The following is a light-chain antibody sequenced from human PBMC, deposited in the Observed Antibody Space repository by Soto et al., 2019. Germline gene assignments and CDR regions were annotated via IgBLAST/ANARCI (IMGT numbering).Light chain of an antibody. V-gene: IGKV2-28*01. CDR1: QFCLHRNVYHY. CDR3: MPALQSWP. Sequence: SLPVTPGEPASISCRSSQFCLHRNVYHYLDWYRQKPGQAPQLLIYLGSHRACGVPDRVSGSGSGTDFTLKFCRVEEEDVRVCSTMPALQSWPFG. CDR2: LGS. J-gene: IGKJ2*01.